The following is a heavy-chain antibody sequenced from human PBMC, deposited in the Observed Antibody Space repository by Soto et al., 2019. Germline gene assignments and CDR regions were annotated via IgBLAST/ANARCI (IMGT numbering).Heavy chain of an antibody. V-gene: IGHV1-8*02. D-gene: IGHD4-4*01. CDR2: MNPGSVKT. CDR3: VRMASSGTVSWFDP. J-gene: IGHJ5*02. CDR1: GYTCINYD. Sequence: QVQLVQSGAEVKEPGASVRGSCKASGYTCINYDISWVRQATGQGLEWMGWMNPGSVKTGYANKFQDRVTMTRDAAKSTAPLDLNSLTSEDTAVYDCVRMASSGTVSWFDPWGQGTLVTVSS.